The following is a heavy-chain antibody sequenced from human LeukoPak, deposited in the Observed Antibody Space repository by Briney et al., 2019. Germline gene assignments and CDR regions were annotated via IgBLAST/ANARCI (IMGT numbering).Heavy chain of an antibody. D-gene: IGHD6-13*01. CDR2: ISSSNNYI. CDR3: ARVGELAPIDY. J-gene: IGHJ4*02. Sequence: GGSLRLSCAASGFTFSSYSMNWVRQAPGKGLEWVSSISSSNNYIYYADSVKGRFTISRDSAKNSLYLQMNSPRAEDTAVYYCARVGELAPIDYWGQGILVTVSS. V-gene: IGHV3-21*01. CDR1: GFTFSSYS.